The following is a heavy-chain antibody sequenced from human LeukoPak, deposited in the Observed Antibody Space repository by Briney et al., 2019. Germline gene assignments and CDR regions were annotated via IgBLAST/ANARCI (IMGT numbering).Heavy chain of an antibody. V-gene: IGHV1-46*01. Sequence: ASVKVSCKASGYTFTSYDINWVRQAPGQGLEWMGIINPSGGSTSYAQKFQGRVTMTRDTSTSTVYMELRSLRSEDTAVYYCARGRISSGEKGLFGYWGQGTLVTVSS. J-gene: IGHJ4*02. D-gene: IGHD3-22*01. CDR3: ARGRISSGEKGLFGY. CDR2: INPSGGST. CDR1: GYTFTSYD.